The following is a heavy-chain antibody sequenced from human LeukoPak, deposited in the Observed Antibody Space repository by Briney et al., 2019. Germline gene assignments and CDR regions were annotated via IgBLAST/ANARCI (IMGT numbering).Heavy chain of an antibody. Sequence: EASVKVSCKVSGYTLTELSMHWVRQAPGKGLEWMGGFDPEDGETIYAQKFQGRVTMTEDTSTDTAYMELSSPRSEDTAVYYCARDNSVRDEAWWLNPWGQGTLVTVSS. J-gene: IGHJ5*02. CDR2: FDPEDGET. CDR1: GYTLTELS. D-gene: IGHD5-24*01. CDR3: ARDNSVRDEAWWLNP. V-gene: IGHV1-24*01.